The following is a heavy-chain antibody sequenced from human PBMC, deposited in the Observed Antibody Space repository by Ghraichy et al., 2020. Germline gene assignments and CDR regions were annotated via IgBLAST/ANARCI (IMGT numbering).Heavy chain of an antibody. Sequence: GGSLRLSCAASGFTFSNYAMCWVRQAPGKGLEWVSSISGSGASTYYADSVKGRFTISRDNSMNTLYLQMNSLRGEDTAVYYCAKGTGGNSVIFDYWGQGTLVTVSS. J-gene: IGHJ4*02. V-gene: IGHV3-23*01. CDR3: AKGTGGNSVIFDY. CDR2: ISGSGAST. D-gene: IGHD4-23*01. CDR1: GFTFSNYA.